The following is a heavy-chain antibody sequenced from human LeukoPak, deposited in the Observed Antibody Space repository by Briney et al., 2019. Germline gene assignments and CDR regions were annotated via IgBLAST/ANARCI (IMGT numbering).Heavy chain of an antibody. V-gene: IGHV4-38-2*02. J-gene: IGHJ4*02. CDR1: GYSIRSGYY. CDR2: TYHSGST. CDR3: ARDLGQVARYYFDY. D-gene: IGHD7-27*01. Sequence: PSETLSLTCAVSGYSIRSGYYWGWIRQPPGKGLEWIGNTYHSGSTYYSPSLKSRVTISMDTSKNLVSLKLSSVSASDTAVYYCARDLGQVARYYFDYWGQGTLVTVSS.